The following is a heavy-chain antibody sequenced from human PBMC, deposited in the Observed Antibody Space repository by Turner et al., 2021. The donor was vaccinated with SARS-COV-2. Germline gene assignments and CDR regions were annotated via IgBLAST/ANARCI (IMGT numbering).Heavy chain of an antibody. D-gene: IGHD2-21*02. CDR3: ARPTSCGGDCYYFDL. CDR1: GGTFSSFI. V-gene: IGHV1-69*02. CDR2: IITLTGIA. J-gene: IGHJ2*01. Sequence: QVQLVQSGVEVRRPGSSVEVSCRASGGTFSSFIINWVRQAAGQGLEWMGGIITLTGIANYAEKFQSSVTVTADTSTSTVYMELSSLRSEDTAVYYCARPTSCGGDCYYFDLWGRGTLVTVSS.